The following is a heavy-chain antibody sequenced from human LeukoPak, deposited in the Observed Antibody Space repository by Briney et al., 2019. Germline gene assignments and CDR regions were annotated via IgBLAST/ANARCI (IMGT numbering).Heavy chain of an antibody. J-gene: IGHJ4*02. V-gene: IGHV3-33*01. CDR3: AREKNWSLDY. CDR1: GFTFSSYG. Sequence: GGSLRLSCAASGFTFSSYGMHWVRQAPDKGLEWVTLIWYDGNNKYYADSVKGRFTISRDNSKNTLYLQMNSLRAEDTAVYYCAREKNWSLDYWGQGTLVTVSS. CDR2: IWYDGNNK. D-gene: IGHD1-1*01.